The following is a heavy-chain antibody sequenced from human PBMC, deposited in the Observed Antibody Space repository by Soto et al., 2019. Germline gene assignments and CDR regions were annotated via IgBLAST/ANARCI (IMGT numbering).Heavy chain of an antibody. CDR3: AKALGSSFLYNAEYFHY. CDR1: GFAFDQYA. V-gene: IGHV3-9*01. Sequence: PGGSLRLSCAASGFAFDQYAMHWVRQAPGKGMEWVSFLSCSSGNIYYADSVKGRFTISRDNAKNSLYLQMNSLRAEDTALYYCAKALGSSFLYNAEYFHYWGQGTLVTVSS. CDR2: LSCSSGNI. D-gene: IGHD3-3*01. J-gene: IGHJ1*01.